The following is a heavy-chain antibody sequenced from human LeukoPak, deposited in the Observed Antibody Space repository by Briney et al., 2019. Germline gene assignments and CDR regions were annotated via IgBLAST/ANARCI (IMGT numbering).Heavy chain of an antibody. CDR1: GYSFTSYW. CDR2: IYPGDSDT. V-gene: IGHV5-51*01. J-gene: IGHJ4*02. Sequence: GESLKICCKGSGYSFTSYWIGWVRQMPGKGLEWMGIIYPGDSDTRYSPSFQGQVTISADKSISTAYLQWSSLKASDTAMYYCARPGRAYYYDSSGYYPYYFDYWGQGTLVTVSS. D-gene: IGHD3-22*01. CDR3: ARPGRAYYYDSSGYYPYYFDY.